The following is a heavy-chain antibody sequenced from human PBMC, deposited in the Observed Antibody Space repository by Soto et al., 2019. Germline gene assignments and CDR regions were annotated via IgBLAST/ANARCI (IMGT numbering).Heavy chain of an antibody. CDR2: IWYDGSNK. V-gene: IGHV3-33*01. Sequence: LRLSCAASGFTFSSYGMHWVRQAPGKGLEWVAVIWYDGSNKYYADSVKGRFTISRDNSKNTLYLQMNSLRAEDTAVYYCARASHGPVRFLEWLSRSSDYGMDVWGQGTTVTVSS. J-gene: IGHJ6*02. D-gene: IGHD3-3*01. CDR1: GFTFSSYG. CDR3: ARASHGPVRFLEWLSRSSDYGMDV.